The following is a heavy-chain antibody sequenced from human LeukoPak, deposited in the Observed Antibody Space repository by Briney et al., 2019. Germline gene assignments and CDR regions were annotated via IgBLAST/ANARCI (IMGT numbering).Heavy chain of an antibody. CDR2: IYTSGST. V-gene: IGHV4-61*02. D-gene: IGHD3-10*01. J-gene: IGHJ3*02. CDR3: ARGGSRWFGELLSGGAFDI. Sequence: PSQTLFLTCTVSGGSISSGSYYWSWIRQPAGKGLEWIGRIYTSGSTNYNPSLKSRVTISVDTSKNQFSLKLSSVTAADTAVYYCARGGSRWFGELLSGGAFDIWGQGTMVTVSS. CDR1: GGSISSGSYY.